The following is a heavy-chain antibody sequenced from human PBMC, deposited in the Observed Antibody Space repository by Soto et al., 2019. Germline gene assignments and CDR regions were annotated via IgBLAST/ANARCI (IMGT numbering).Heavy chain of an antibody. V-gene: IGHV1-24*01. CDR3: ATDTSSSWYSNWFDP. D-gene: IGHD6-13*01. J-gene: IGHJ5*02. CDR1: GYTLTELS. Sequence: ASVKVSCKVSGYTLTELSMHWVRQAPGKGLEWMGGFDPEDGETIYAQKFQGRVTMTEDTSTDTAYMELSSLRSEDTAVYYCATDTSSSWYSNWFDPWGQGTLVTVSS. CDR2: FDPEDGET.